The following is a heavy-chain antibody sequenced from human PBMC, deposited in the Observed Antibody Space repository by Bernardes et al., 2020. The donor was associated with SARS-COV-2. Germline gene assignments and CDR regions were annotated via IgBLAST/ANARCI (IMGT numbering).Heavy chain of an antibody. V-gene: IGHV3-23*05. CDR2: LDRSGSII. J-gene: IGHJ1*01. CDR3: AKTLSGNYEAYYPH. D-gene: IGHD1-26*01. CDR1: GFAFSTYA. Sequence: GASLRLSCAASGFAFSTYAMTWVRQAPGKGLEWFSTLDRSGSIIFYADSVKGRFTISRDNSKNTLYLQMKSLRAEDTAVYYCAKTLSGNYEAYYPHWGQGTLVTVSS.